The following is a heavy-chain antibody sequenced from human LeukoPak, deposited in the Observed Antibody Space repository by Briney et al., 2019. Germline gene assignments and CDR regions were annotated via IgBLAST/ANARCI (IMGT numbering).Heavy chain of an antibody. Sequence: ASVKVSCKTSGYTFTNYGIIWVRQAPGQGLEWMGLISPYNGNTNYAQKFQGRVTMTTDTSTSTVYMDLRSLRSDDTAVYYCARDLDYDFWSGHHYYMDVWGKGTTVTVSS. V-gene: IGHV1-18*04. CDR1: GYTFTNYG. CDR3: ARDLDYDFWSGHHYYMDV. D-gene: IGHD3-3*01. CDR2: ISPYNGNT. J-gene: IGHJ6*03.